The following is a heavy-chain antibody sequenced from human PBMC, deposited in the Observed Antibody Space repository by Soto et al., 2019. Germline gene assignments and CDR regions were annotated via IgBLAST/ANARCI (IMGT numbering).Heavy chain of an antibody. CDR2: IWDDGSNT. Sequence: GGSLRLSCAASGFTFNSYAMHWVRQAPGKGLEWVGFIWDDGSNTFYAESVKGRFTISRDNSKNTVYMQMNSLRAEDTAVYYCARDFSMVIVAPGYWGQGTLVTVSS. D-gene: IGHD5-12*01. V-gene: IGHV3-33*01. J-gene: IGHJ4*02. CDR1: GFTFNSYA. CDR3: ARDFSMVIVAPGY.